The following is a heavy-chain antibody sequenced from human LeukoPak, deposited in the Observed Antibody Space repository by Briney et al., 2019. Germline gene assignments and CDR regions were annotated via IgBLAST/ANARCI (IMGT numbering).Heavy chain of an antibody. J-gene: IGHJ3*02. V-gene: IGHV1-18*01. CDR1: GYTFTSYG. Sequence: ASVKVSCKAFGYTFTSYGINWVRQAPGQGIEWRGWISTYSGNTHYAQKFQGRVTMTTDTSTSTAYMEMRSLRSDDTALYYCARDTFPTPSQHITMVRRDDAFDIWGQGTMVTASS. D-gene: IGHD3-10*01. CDR3: ARDTFPTPSQHITMVRRDDAFDI. CDR2: ISTYSGNT.